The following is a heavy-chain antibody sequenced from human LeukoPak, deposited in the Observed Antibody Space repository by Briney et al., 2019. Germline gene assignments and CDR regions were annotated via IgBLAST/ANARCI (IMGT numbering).Heavy chain of an antibody. Sequence: PGRSLRLSCAASGFTFSSYGMHWVRQAPGKGLEWVAVIWYDGSNKYYADSVKGRFTISRDNSKNTLYLQMNSLRAEDTAVYYCARDHRTLFDYWGQGTLVTVSS. CDR3: ARDHRTLFDY. J-gene: IGHJ4*02. CDR1: GFTFSSYG. D-gene: IGHD2-2*01. V-gene: IGHV3-33*01. CDR2: IWYDGSNK.